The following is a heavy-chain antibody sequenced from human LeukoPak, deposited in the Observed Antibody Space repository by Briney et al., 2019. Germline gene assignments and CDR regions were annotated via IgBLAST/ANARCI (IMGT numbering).Heavy chain of an antibody. V-gene: IGHV1-18*01. CDR2: ISAYNGNT. CDR1: GYTFTCYG. D-gene: IGHD3-9*01. CDR3: ARAILTGYTYYFDY. Sequence: ASVKVSCKASGYTFTCYGISWVRQAPGQGLEWMGWISAYNGNTNYAQKLQGRVTMTTDTSTSTAYMELRSLRSDDTAVYYCARAILTGYTYYFDYWGQGTLVTVSS. J-gene: IGHJ4*02.